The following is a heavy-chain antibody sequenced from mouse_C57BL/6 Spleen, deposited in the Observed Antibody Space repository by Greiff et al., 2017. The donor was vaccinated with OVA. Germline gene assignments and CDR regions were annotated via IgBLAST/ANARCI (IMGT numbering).Heavy chain of an antibody. Sequence: EVLLVASGEGLVKPGGSLKLSCAASGFTFSSYAMSWVRQTPEKRLEWVAYISSGGDYIYYADTVKGRFTISRDNARNTLYLQMSSLKSEDTAMYYCTREDYGSSSFAYWGQGTLVTVSA. CDR3: TREDYGSSSFAY. J-gene: IGHJ3*01. CDR1: GFTFSSYA. V-gene: IGHV5-9-1*02. CDR2: ISSGGDYI. D-gene: IGHD1-1*01.